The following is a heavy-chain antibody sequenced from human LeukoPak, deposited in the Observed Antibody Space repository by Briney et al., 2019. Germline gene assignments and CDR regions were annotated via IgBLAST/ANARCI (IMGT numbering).Heavy chain of an antibody. D-gene: IGHD3-22*01. J-gene: IGHJ3*02. CDR3: ARQYYYDSSGYFLRPDAFDI. CDR2: INPSGGST. V-gene: IGHV1-46*03. Sequence: ASVKVSCKASGYTFTNYYIHWVRQAPGQGLEWMGIINPSGGSTTYARNFQGRVTMTRDTSTSTVYMDLSSLRSEDTAAYYCARQYYYDSSGYFLRPDAFDIWGQGTMVTVSS. CDR1: GYTFTNYY.